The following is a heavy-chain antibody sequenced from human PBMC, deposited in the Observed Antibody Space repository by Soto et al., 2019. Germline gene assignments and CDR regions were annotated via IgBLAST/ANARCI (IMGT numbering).Heavy chain of an antibody. J-gene: IGHJ4*02. Sequence: GGSLRLSCAASGVTVSSNYMSWVRRAPGKGLEWVSVIYSGGSTYYVESVKGRFTISRDNAENALYLQMNSLRAEDTAVYYCSKDFKGGLKYHFDAWGQGTLVTVSS. CDR1: GVTVSSNY. V-gene: IGHV3-66*01. D-gene: IGHD2-2*01. CDR3: SKDFKGGLKYHFDA. CDR2: IYSGGST.